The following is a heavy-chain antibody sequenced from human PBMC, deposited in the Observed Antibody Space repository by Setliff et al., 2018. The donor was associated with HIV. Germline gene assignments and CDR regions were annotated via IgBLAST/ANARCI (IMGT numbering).Heavy chain of an antibody. CDR2: ISGDSGNI. V-gene: IGHV1-18*01. CDR1: GYTFRNFG. CDR3: ARHYYDSDNDPLEI. Sequence: ASVKVSCKASGYTFRNFGISWVRQAPGQGLEWMGRISGDSGNIKYAVKTQGRVTLTVDTSTTTAYMELRSLRSDDTAVYYCARHYYDSDNDPLEIWGQGTLGTVSS. D-gene: IGHD3-16*01. J-gene: IGHJ4*02.